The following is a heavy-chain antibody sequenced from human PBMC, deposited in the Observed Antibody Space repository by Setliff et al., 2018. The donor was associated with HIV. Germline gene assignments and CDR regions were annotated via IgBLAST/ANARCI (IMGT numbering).Heavy chain of an antibody. V-gene: IGHV4-39*07. D-gene: IGHD3-10*01. CDR1: GDSISSSSYY. CDR3: ASLMVRGVRWFDP. J-gene: IGHJ5*02. Sequence: SETLSLTCSVSGDSISSSSYYWGWIRQPPGKGLEWIGSIYYSGNAYYNPSLKSRLTISVDTSKNQFSLKLSSVTAADTAVYYCASLMVRGVRWFDPWGQGTLVTVSS. CDR2: IYYSGNA.